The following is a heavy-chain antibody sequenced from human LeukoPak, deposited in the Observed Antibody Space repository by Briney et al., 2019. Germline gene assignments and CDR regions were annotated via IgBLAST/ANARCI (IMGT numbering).Heavy chain of an antibody. CDR2: IWYDGSNK. D-gene: IGHD6-19*01. CDR3: ARSSGWQPDFDY. Sequence: GVSLRLSCAASGFTFSNYAMHWVRQAPGKGLEWVAVIWYDGSNKYYADSVKGRFTISRDNSKNTLYLQMNSLRAEDTAVYYCARSSGWQPDFDYWGQGTLVTVSS. V-gene: IGHV3-33*01. CDR1: GFTFSNYA. J-gene: IGHJ4*02.